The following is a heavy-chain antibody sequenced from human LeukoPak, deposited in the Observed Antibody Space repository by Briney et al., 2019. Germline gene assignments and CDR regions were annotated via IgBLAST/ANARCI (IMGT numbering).Heavy chain of an antibody. CDR2: ISHSGTP. J-gene: IGHJ4*02. CDR3: TRDLGNWLIDY. Sequence: SETLSLTCAVSGASIRSSGSFWGWFRQPPGTGLDLLGTISHSGTPYYNPSLKSRVTISTGTSKNNFSLMLTSVTAADTAIYYCTRDLGNWLIDYWGQGTLVTVSS. V-gene: IGHV4-39*07. D-gene: IGHD4-23*01. CDR1: GASIRSSGSF.